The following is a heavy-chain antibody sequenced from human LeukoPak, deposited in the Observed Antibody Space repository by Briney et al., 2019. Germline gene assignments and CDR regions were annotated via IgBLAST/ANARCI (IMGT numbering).Heavy chain of an antibody. CDR2: IKQDGSEK. Sequence: GGSLRLSCAASGFTFSNYWMSWVRQAPGKGLEWVANIKQDGSEKFYVDSVKGRFTISRDNAKNSLYLQMNSLRVEDTAVYYCARGGYCSGGSCYSEWFDPWGQGTLVTVSS. CDR1: GFTFSNYW. V-gene: IGHV3-7*03. D-gene: IGHD2-15*01. J-gene: IGHJ5*02. CDR3: ARGGYCSGGSCYSEWFDP.